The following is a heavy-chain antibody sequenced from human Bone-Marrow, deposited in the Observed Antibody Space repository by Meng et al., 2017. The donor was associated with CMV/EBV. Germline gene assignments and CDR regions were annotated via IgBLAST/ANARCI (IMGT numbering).Heavy chain of an antibody. Sequence: GGSLRLSCAASGFTFSDYFMSWVRQAPGKGLEWVANIKQDGSEKYFMDSVKGRFTISRDNAKNSLYLQMNSLRAEDTAVYYCAREFDLSWFWSGYYDYWGQGTLVTVSS. V-gene: IGHV3-7*01. CDR1: GFTFSDYF. CDR3: AREFDLSWFWSGYYDY. J-gene: IGHJ4*02. CDR2: IKQDGSEK. D-gene: IGHD3-3*01.